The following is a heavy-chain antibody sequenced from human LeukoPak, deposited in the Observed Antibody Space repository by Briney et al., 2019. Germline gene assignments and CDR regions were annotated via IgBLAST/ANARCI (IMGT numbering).Heavy chain of an antibody. Sequence: SETLSLTCTASGGSISSYYWSWIRQPPGKGLEWIGYIYYSGSTNYNPSLKSRVTISVDTSKNQFSLKLSSVTAADTAVYYCARGAYYGSGSYYNHFDYWGQGTLVTVSS. CDR1: GGSISSYY. CDR2: IYYSGST. CDR3: ARGAYYGSGSYYNHFDY. J-gene: IGHJ4*02. V-gene: IGHV4-59*01. D-gene: IGHD3-10*01.